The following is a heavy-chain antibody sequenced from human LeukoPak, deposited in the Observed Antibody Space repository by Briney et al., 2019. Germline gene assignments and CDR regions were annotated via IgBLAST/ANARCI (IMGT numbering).Heavy chain of an antibody. Sequence: PGGSLRLSCAASGLTFSAYTMNWVRQAPGKGLEWVSGISWNSGSIGYADSVKGRFTISRDNSKNTLYLQMNSLRAEDTAVYYCAKDPGATGGWGQGTLVTVSS. V-gene: IGHV3-9*01. CDR1: GLTFSAYT. J-gene: IGHJ4*02. CDR2: ISWNSGSI. CDR3: AKDPGATGG. D-gene: IGHD1-26*01.